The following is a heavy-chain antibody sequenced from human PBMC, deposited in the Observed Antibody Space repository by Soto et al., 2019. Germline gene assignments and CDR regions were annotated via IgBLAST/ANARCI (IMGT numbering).Heavy chain of an antibody. J-gene: IGHJ4*02. Sequence: WGSLRLSCAASGFTFSSYGMHWVRQAPGKGLEWVAVISYDGSNKYYADSVKGRFTISRDNSKNTLYLQMNSLRAEDTAVYYCAKAPYSSGWYGDYWGQGTLVTVSS. D-gene: IGHD6-19*01. CDR1: GFTFSSYG. CDR2: ISYDGSNK. CDR3: AKAPYSSGWYGDY. V-gene: IGHV3-30*18.